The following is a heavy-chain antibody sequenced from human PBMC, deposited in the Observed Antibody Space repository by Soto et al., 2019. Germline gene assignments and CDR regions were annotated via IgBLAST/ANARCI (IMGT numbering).Heavy chain of an antibody. Sequence: KTSETLSLTCTVSGGSISSSSYYWGWIRQPPGKGLEWIGSIYYSGSTYYNPSLKSRVTISVDTSKNQFSLKLSSVTAADTAVYYCAKTSIAAADPYYYYGMDVWGQGTTVTVSS. CDR1: GGSISSSSYY. CDR3: AKTSIAAADPYYYYGMDV. D-gene: IGHD6-13*01. V-gene: IGHV4-39*01. CDR2: IYYSGST. J-gene: IGHJ6*02.